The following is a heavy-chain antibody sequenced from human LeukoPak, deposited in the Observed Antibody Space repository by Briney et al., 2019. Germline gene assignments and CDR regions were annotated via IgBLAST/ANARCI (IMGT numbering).Heavy chain of an antibody. Sequence: AGGSLRLSCAASGFTFSGSWMSWVRQAPGKGLEWVANINQDGSKKYYVDSVKGRFTISRDNAKNSLYLQMNSLRADDTAVYYCAREWADYTSSSLDSWGQGTLVTVSS. V-gene: IGHV3-7*05. CDR1: GFTFSGSW. CDR3: AREWADYTSSSLDS. D-gene: IGHD6-13*01. J-gene: IGHJ4*02. CDR2: INQDGSKK.